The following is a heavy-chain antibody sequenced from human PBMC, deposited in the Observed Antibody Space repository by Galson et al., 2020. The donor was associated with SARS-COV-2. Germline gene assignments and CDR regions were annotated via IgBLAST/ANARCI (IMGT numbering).Heavy chain of an antibody. Sequence: GGYLRLSCAASGFTFSSYAMSWVRQAPGKGLEWVSSISSSSSYIYYADSVKGRFTISRDNAKNSLYLQMNSLRAEDTAVYYCARDRASSDIGYYDILTGFNYYYYMDVWGKGTTVTVSS. CDR1: GFTFSSYA. D-gene: IGHD3-9*01. V-gene: IGHV3-21*01. J-gene: IGHJ6*03. CDR2: ISSSSSYI. CDR3: ARDRASSDIGYYDILTGFNYYYYMDV.